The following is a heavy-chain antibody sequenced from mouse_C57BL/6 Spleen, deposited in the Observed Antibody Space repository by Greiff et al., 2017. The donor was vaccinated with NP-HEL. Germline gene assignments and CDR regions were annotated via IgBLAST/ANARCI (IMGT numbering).Heavy chain of an antibody. Sequence: VQLQQPGAELVKPGASVKMSCKASGYTFTSYWITWVKQRPGQGLEWIGDIYPGSGSTNYNEKFKSKATLTVDTSSSTAYMQLSSLTSEDSAVYYCARSYYSYYYFYYWGQGTTLTVSS. CDR1: GYTFTSYW. CDR3: ARSYYSYYYFYY. V-gene: IGHV1-55*01. CDR2: IYPGSGST. D-gene: IGHD2-12*01. J-gene: IGHJ2*01.